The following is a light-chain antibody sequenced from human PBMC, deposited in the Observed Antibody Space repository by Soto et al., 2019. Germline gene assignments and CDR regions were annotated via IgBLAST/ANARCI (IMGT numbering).Light chain of an antibody. CDR2: DVS. J-gene: IGLJ3*02. CDR1: SSDVGGYNY. CDR3: CSYGGSYPGV. Sequence: QSALTQPRSVSGSPGQSVTISCTGTSSDVGGYNYVSWYQQHPGKAPKLMIYDVSKRPSGVADRFSGSKSGNAASLTISGLQAEDEADYYCCSYGGSYPGVFGGGTKVTVL. V-gene: IGLV2-11*01.